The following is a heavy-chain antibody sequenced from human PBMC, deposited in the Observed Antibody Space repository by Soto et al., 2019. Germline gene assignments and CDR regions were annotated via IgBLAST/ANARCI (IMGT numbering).Heavy chain of an antibody. CDR3: VTDGRKTLRDWFDP. CDR2: IYATGTT. CDR1: GACIRGFY. J-gene: IGHJ5*02. V-gene: IGHV4-4*07. D-gene: IGHD1-1*01. Sequence: XATLTLTCTVPGACIRGFYWSWIRKSAGKGLEWIGRIYATGTTDYNPSLKSRVMMSVDTSKKQFSLKLRSVTAADTAVYYCVTDGRKTLRDWFDPWGQGISVTVSS.